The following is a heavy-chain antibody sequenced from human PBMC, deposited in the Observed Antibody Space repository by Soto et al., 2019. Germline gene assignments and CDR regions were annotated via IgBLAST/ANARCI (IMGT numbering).Heavy chain of an antibody. CDR2: IYYSGST. V-gene: IGHV4-30-4*01. J-gene: IGHJ6*02. Sequence: QVQLQESGPGLVKPSQTLSLTCTVSGGSISSGDYYWSWIRQPPGKGLEWIGHIYYSGSTYYNPSLRSRVTISVETSKNQFSLKLSSVTAADTAVYYCARDRFGSSAYYYGMDVWGQGTTVIVSS. D-gene: IGHD6-6*01. CDR3: ARDRFGSSAYYYGMDV. CDR1: GGSISSGDYY.